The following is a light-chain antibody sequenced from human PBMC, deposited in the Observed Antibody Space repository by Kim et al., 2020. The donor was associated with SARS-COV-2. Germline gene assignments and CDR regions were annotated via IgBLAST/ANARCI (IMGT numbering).Light chain of an antibody. CDR3: QVWDSSTGV. Sequence: VAQGETARITCGGNNIGTRNVHWFQQKPGQAPVLVIFRDTNRPSGIPERFSGSNSGNTATLTISRAQPGDEADYYCQVWDSSTGVFGGGTQLTVL. CDR2: RDT. CDR1: NIGTRN. J-gene: IGLJ3*02. V-gene: IGLV3-9*01.